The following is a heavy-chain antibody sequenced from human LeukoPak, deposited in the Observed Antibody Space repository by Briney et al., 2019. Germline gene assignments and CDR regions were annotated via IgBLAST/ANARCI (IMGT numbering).Heavy chain of an antibody. D-gene: IGHD1-26*01. CDR3: AKMKGHPLPKYYMDV. V-gene: IGHV3-23*01. CDR1: GFTFSGVA. Sequence: GGSLRLSCAASGFTFSGVAMSWVRRTPGKGLEWVSDISGGGDNTLYADSVKGRFTISRDNSKNPLYLQMNSPRAEDTAIYYCAKMKGHPLPKYYMDVWGQGTTVTVSS. J-gene: IGHJ6*01. CDR2: ISGGGDNT.